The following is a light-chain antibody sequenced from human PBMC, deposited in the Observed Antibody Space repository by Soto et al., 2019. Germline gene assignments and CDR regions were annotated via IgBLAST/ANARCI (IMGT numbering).Light chain of an antibody. Sequence: DIQMTQSPSSLAASLGDIVTITCRGSQSMSSYGNWYQQKPGKAPTLLIYAASSLQSGVPSRFNGCRSGTDFTLTISSLQHKDLAYYSCHQSDSTPPLSCGGGTKVEIK. V-gene: IGKV1-39*01. CDR1: QSMSSY. CDR3: HQSDSTPPLS. J-gene: IGKJ4*01. CDR2: AAS.